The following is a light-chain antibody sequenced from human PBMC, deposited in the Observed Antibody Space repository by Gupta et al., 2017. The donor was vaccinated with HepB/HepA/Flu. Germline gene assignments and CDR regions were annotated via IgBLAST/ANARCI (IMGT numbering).Light chain of an antibody. V-gene: IGKV3-20*01. J-gene: IGKJ4*01. CDR3: QQYATSPLT. CDR1: RSVGANF. Sequence: EIVLTQSPGTLSLSPGERASLSCRASRSVGANFLAWYQQKPGQAPRLLISVASSRATGIPDRFSGSGSGTDFTLTISRLEPEDFAVYYCQQYATSPLTFGGGTKVEIK. CDR2: VAS.